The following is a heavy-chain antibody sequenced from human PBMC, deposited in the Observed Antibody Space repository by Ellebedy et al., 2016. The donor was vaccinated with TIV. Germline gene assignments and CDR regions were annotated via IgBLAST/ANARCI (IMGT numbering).Heavy chain of an antibody. J-gene: IGHJ4*02. D-gene: IGHD3-9*01. Sequence: AASVKVSCKASGGTFSSYAISWVRQAPGQGLEWMGGIIPIFGTANYAQKFQGRVTITADESTSTAYMELSSLRSEDTAVYYCARVFDWLIDYWGQGTLVTVSS. V-gene: IGHV1-69*13. CDR3: ARVFDWLIDY. CDR1: GGTFSSYA. CDR2: IIPIFGTA.